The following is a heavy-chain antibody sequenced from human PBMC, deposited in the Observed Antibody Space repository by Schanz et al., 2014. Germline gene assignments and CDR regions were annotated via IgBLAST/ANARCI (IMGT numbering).Heavy chain of an antibody. CDR2: IFHTGST. J-gene: IGHJ6*02. D-gene: IGHD2-8*02. Sequence: QVQLQQWGAGLLKPSETLSLTCGVFGGSFSGYYWSWIRQPPGKGLERIGEIFHTGSTNYNPSLKSRVTITVDKSRDQFSLKMRFVTAADTAEYYCARDSVRGATGGYGMDVWGQGTTVTVSS. CDR3: ARDSVRGATGGYGMDV. CDR1: GGSFSGYY. V-gene: IGHV4-34*12.